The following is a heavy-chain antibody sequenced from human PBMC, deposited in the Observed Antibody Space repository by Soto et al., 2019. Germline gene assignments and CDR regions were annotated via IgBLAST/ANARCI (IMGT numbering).Heavy chain of an antibody. CDR1: GYTFTIYG. CDR2: ISGYNGNT. Sequence: QVQLVQSGAEVKKPGASVKVSCKASGYTFTIYGVSWVRQAPGQGPEWMGCISGYNGNTNYAQKLQGRVTMTTDTSSSTAYMELRSLRSDDTAVYYCARAGKYYYGSGSPYYYGMDVWGQGITVTVSS. V-gene: IGHV1-18*04. D-gene: IGHD3-10*01. CDR3: ARAGKYYYGSGSPYYYGMDV. J-gene: IGHJ6*02.